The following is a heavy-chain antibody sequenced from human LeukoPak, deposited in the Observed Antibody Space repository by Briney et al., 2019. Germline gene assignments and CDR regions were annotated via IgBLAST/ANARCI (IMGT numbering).Heavy chain of an antibody. V-gene: IGHV3-15*01. CDR1: GFTFSNAW. D-gene: IGHD2-2*01. Sequence: GGSLRLSCAASGFTFSNAWMSWVRQAPGKGLEWVGRIKSKTDGGTTDYAAPVKSRFTISRDDSKNTLYLQMNSLKTEDTAVYYCTTAYCSSTSCYLSYWGQGTLVTVSS. CDR3: TTAYCSSTSCYLSY. CDR2: IKSKTDGGTT. J-gene: IGHJ4*02.